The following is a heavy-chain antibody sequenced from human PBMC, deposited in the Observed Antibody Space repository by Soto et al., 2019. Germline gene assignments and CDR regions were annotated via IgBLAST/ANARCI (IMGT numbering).Heavy chain of an antibody. V-gene: IGHV4-39*01. D-gene: IGHD6-6*01. CDR3: ARLRVAARLPGPDY. CDR2: IYYSGST. Sequence: SETLSLTCTVSGGSISSSSYYWDWIRQPPGKGLEWIGSIYYSGSTYYNPSLKSRVTISVDTSKNQFSLKLSSVTAADTAVYYCARLRVAARLPGPDYWGQGTLVTVSS. J-gene: IGHJ4*02. CDR1: GGSISSSSYY.